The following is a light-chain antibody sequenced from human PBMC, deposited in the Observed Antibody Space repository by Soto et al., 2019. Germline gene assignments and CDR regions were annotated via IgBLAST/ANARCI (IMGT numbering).Light chain of an antibody. CDR1: SSDVGGYKY. Sequence: QSALSQPASVSGSPGQSITISCTGISSDVGGYKYVSWYQQHPGKAPKLVIYDVTDRPSGVSNRFSGSMSGNTASLTISGLQAGDEADYYCSSYSGSTNILFGIGTKVTVL. V-gene: IGLV2-14*01. CDR2: DVT. CDR3: SSYSGSTNIL. J-gene: IGLJ1*01.